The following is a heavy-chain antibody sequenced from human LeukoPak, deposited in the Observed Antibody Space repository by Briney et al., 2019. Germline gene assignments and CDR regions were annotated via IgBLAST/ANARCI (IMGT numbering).Heavy chain of an antibody. Sequence: GGSLRLSCAASRFTFSSYGMHWVRQAPGKGLEWVAFIRFDGSNKYYADSVKGRFTISRDNSKNTLYLQMSNLRAEYTAVYYCVNSLSVQSYQLLQGRLGVYFDYWGQGTLVTVSS. J-gene: IGHJ4*02. CDR2: IRFDGSNK. D-gene: IGHD2-2*01. CDR1: RFTFSSYG. V-gene: IGHV3-30*02. CDR3: VNSLSVQSYQLLQGRLGVYFDY.